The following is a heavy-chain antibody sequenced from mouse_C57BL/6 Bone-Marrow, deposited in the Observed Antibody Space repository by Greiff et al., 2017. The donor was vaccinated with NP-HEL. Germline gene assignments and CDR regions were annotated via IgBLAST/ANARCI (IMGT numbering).Heavy chain of an antibody. CDR2: INYDGSST. CDR1: GFTFSDYY. V-gene: IGHV5-16*01. D-gene: IGHD4-1*01. Sequence: EVQRVESEGGLVQPGSSMKLSCTASGFTFSDYYMAWVRQVPEKGLEWVANINYDGSSTYYLDSLKSRFIISRDNAKNILYLQMSSLKSEDTATYYCARDLNWDRVYYYAMDYWGQGTSVTVSS. J-gene: IGHJ4*01. CDR3: ARDLNWDRVYYYAMDY.